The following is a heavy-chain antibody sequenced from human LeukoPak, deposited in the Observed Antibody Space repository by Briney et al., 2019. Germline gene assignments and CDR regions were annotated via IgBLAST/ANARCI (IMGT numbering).Heavy chain of an antibody. V-gene: IGHV1-8*01. J-gene: IGHJ4*02. D-gene: IGHD4-17*01. Sequence: GASVKVSCKASGYTFTSYDINWVRQATGQGLEWMGWMNPNSGNTGYAQKFQGRVTMTRNTSISTAYMGLSSLRSEDTAVYYCARVRYGDYVWRLTDYWGQGTLVTVSS. CDR1: GYTFTSYD. CDR3: ARVRYGDYVWRLTDY. CDR2: MNPNSGNT.